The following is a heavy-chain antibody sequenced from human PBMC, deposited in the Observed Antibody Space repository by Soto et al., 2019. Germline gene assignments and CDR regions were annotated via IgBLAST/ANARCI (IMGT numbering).Heavy chain of an antibody. V-gene: IGHV3-74*01. CDR3: ARDSMKGRFDP. CDR1: GFTFSTSW. CDR2: IESDGRGT. D-gene: IGHD2-8*01. J-gene: IGHJ5*02. Sequence: EVQLVESGGGLVQPGGSLRLSCAASGFTFSTSWMHWVRQAPGKGLVWVSRIESDGRGTTYADSVKGRFTISRDNAKNTLYLQMNNLGAEDTAVYYCARDSMKGRFDPWGQGTLVTVSS.